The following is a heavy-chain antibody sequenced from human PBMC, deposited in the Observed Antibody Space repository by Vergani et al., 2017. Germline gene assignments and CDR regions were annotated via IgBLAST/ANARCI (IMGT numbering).Heavy chain of an antibody. CDR2: ISYDGSNK. D-gene: IGHD5-18*01. Sequence: QVQLVESGGGVVQPGRSLRLSCAASGFTFSSYAMHWVRQAPGKGLEWVAVISYDGSNKYYADSVKGRFTISSDNSKNTLYLQMNSLRAEDTAVYCCARAADTAMVTDYWGQGTLVTVSS. CDR1: GFTFSSYA. J-gene: IGHJ4*02. CDR3: ARAADTAMVTDY. V-gene: IGHV3-30-3*01.